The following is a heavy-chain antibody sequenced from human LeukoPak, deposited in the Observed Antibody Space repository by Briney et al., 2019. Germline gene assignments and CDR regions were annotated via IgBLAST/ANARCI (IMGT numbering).Heavy chain of an antibody. D-gene: IGHD3-10*01. Sequence: PSETLSLTCAVYGGSFSGYYWSWIRQPPGKGLEWIGEINHSGSTNYNLSLKSRVTISVDTSKNQFSLKLSPVTAADTAVYYCARFRSLMVRGVNQPIYYYGMDVWGQGTTVTVSS. CDR2: INHSGST. V-gene: IGHV4-34*01. CDR1: GGSFSGYY. J-gene: IGHJ6*02. CDR3: ARFRSLMVRGVNQPIYYYGMDV.